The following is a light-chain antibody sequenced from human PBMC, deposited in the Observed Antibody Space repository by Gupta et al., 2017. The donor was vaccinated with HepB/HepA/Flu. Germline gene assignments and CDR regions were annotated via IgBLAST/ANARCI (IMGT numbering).Light chain of an antibody. Sequence: GSPGQSITVSCTGTSSDIGGYNYVCWYQQYPGTAPKLMIYDVNNRPSGVSNRFFGSKSGTTASLTISGLQAEDEADYYCSSYSSSGTFVFGGGTKLTVL. J-gene: IGLJ3*02. CDR1: SSDIGGYNY. CDR3: SSYSSSGTFV. V-gene: IGLV2-14*03. CDR2: DVN.